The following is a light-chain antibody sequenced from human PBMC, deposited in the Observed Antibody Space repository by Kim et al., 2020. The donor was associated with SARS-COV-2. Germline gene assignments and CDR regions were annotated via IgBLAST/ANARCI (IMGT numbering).Light chain of an antibody. CDR2: GKN. J-gene: IGLJ2*01. V-gene: IGLV3-19*01. CDR1: SLRTYY. CDR3: NSRDNSGDHVI. Sequence: SSELTQDPAVSVALGLTVRITCQGDSLRTYYASWYQQKPGQAPILLIYGKNNRPSGIPDRFSGSSSGNTASLTVTGAQAVDEADYYCNSRDNSGDHVIFG.